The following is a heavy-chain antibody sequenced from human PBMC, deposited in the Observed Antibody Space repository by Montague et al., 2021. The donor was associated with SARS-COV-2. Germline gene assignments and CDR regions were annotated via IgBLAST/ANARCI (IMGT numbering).Heavy chain of an antibody. CDR3: ARRYCSSTSCPNWFDP. CDR1: GGSISSSNW. J-gene: IGHJ5*02. V-gene: IGHV4-4*02. D-gene: IGHD2-2*01. CDR2: IYHSGST. Sequence: SETLSLTCAVSGGSISSSNWWRWVRQPPGKGLEWIGGIYHSGSTNYNPSLKSRVTISVDKSKNQFSPKLSSVTAADTAVYYCARRYCSSTSCPNWFDPWGQGTLVTVSS.